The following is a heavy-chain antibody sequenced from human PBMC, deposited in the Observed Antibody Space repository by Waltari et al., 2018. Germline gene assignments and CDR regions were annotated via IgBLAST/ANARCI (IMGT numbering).Heavy chain of an antibody. CDR1: GGSISSYY. CDR3: ARQTIARNRGSDAFDI. J-gene: IGHJ3*02. CDR2: SYYSGST. D-gene: IGHD3-10*01. Sequence: QVQLQESGPGLVKPSETLSLTCTVSGGSISSYYWSWIRQPPGKGLEWIGYSYYSGSTNYNPSLKSRVTISVDTSKNQFSLKLSSVTAADTVVYYCARQTIARNRGSDAFDIWGQGTMVTVSS. V-gene: IGHV4-59*01.